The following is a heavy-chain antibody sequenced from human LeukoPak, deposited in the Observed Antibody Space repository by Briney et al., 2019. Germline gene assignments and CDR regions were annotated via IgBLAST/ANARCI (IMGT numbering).Heavy chain of an antibody. Sequence: LGTPFPTLPVSCGSINSSSYYLGLIPPPPGEGVGWGWGIYYSGSTYYNPSLKSRVTISVDTSKNQFSLKLSSVTAADTAVYYCARLSFRGYSSGSFDYWGQGTLVTVSS. CDR3: ARLSFRGYSSGSFDY. J-gene: IGHJ4*02. V-gene: IGHV4-39*01. CDR2: IYYSGST. D-gene: IGHD6-19*01. CDR1: CGSINSSSYY.